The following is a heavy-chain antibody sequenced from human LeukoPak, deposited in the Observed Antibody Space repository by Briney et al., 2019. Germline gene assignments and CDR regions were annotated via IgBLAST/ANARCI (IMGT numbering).Heavy chain of an antibody. CDR1: GFTFSSYW. J-gene: IGHJ4*02. D-gene: IGHD2-15*01. CDR2: IKQDGSEK. V-gene: IGHV3-7*03. CDR3: APRVVGSAPFDY. Sequence: GGSLRLSCAASGFTFSSYWMSWVRQAPGKGLEWVANIKQDGSEKYYVDSVKGRFTISRDNAKNSLYLQVNNLRAEDTAVYYCAPRVVGSAPFDYWGQGTLVTVSS.